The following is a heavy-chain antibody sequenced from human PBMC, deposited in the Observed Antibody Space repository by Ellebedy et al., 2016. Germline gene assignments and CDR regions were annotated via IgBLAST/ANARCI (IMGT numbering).Heavy chain of an antibody. CDR3: ARSGYTYGGGY. J-gene: IGHJ4*02. D-gene: IGHD5-18*01. Sequence: GGSLRLSCATSGFTVSSSYMGWVRQAPGKGLEWVSVIHSGGNTYYADSVKGRFAVSIDNSKNTLYIQMDSLRAEDTAVYYGARSGYTYGGGYWGQGTLVTVSS. CDR2: IHSGGNT. V-gene: IGHV3-53*01. CDR1: GFTVSSSY.